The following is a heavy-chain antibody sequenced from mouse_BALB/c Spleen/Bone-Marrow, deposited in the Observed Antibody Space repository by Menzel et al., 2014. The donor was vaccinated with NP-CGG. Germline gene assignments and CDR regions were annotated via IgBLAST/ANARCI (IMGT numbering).Heavy chain of an antibody. J-gene: IGHJ4*01. CDR3: ARTYRPFALDY. V-gene: IGHV5-4*02. CDR1: GFTFSGYY. Sequence: EVMLVESGGGLVKPGGSLKLSCAASGFTFSGYYMYWVRQTPEKRLEWVATISDGGSYTDYPGSVKGRFTVSRDNAKNNLYLQMSSLKSEDTAMYFCARTYRPFALDYWGQGTSVTVSS. D-gene: IGHD2-14*01. CDR2: ISDGGSYT.